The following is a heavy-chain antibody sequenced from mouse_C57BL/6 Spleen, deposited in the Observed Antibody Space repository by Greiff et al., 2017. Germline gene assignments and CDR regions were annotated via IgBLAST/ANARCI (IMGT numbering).Heavy chain of an antibody. D-gene: IGHD1-1*01. CDR1: GFSLTSYA. J-gene: IGHJ4*01. Sequence: QVQLQQSGPGLVAPSQSLSITCTVSGFSLTSYAISWVRQPPGKGLEWLGVIWTGGGTNYNSALKSRLSTSKDNSKSQVFLKMNSLQTDDTARYYCARNEKVTTVVAHYYAMDYWGQGTSVTVSS. CDR2: IWTGGGT. V-gene: IGHV2-9-1*01. CDR3: ARNEKVTTVVAHYYAMDY.